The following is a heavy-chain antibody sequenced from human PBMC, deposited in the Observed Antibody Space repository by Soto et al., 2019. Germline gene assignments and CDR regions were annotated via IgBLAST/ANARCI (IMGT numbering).Heavy chain of an antibody. CDR1: GFTFSSYG. V-gene: IGHV3-30*18. CDR2: ISYDGSNK. Sequence: QVQLVESGGGVVQPGRSLRLSCAASGFTFSSYGMHWVRQAPGKGLEWVAVISYDGSNKYYADSVKGRFTISRDNSKNTRYLQMHSLRAEDTAVYYCAKDLGLLLYYYGMDVWAHGTTVTVSS. J-gene: IGHJ6*02. CDR3: AKDLGLLLYYYGMDV. D-gene: IGHD3-22*01.